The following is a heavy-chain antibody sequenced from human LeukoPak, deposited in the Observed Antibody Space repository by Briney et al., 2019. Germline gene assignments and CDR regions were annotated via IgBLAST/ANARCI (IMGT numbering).Heavy chain of an antibody. CDR3: ARGPPESITSDY. CDR1: GYIFTSYD. CDR2: LRPASGSS. D-gene: IGHD6-6*01. J-gene: IGHJ4*02. Sequence: ASVKVSCKASGYIFTSYDISWVRQAAGQGLEWIGWLRPASGSSGYAQKFQGRVTMTRSTSTRTAYMELRSLTSEDTAVYYCARGPPESITSDYWGQGTLVTVSS. V-gene: IGHV1-8*01.